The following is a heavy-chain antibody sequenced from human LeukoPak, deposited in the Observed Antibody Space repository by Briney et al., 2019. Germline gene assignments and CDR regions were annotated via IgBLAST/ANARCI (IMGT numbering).Heavy chain of an antibody. D-gene: IGHD1-7*01. V-gene: IGHV1-46*01. CDR2: INPSGGST. J-gene: IGHJ5*02. CDR3: ARGWIDWNYAGGWFDP. Sequence: ASVKVSCKSSGSTFTSYYMHWVRQAPGQGLEWMGIINPSGGSTSYAQKFQGRVTMTRDTSTSTVYMELSSLRSEDTAVYYCARGWIDWNYAGGWFDPWGQGTLVTVSS. CDR1: GSTFTSYY.